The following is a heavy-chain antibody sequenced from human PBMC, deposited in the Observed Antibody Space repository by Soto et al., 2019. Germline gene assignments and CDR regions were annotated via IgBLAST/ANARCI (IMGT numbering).Heavy chain of an antibody. Sequence: GVLRLSCAASGFTFSSYSMNWVRQAPVKGLEWVSSISSSSSYIYYADSVKGRFTISRDNAKNSLYLQMNSLRAEDTAVYYCAREALGYCSGGSCGRGWFDPWGQGTLVTVS. J-gene: IGHJ5*02. CDR1: GFTFSSYS. V-gene: IGHV3-21*01. CDR3: AREALGYCSGGSCGRGWFDP. CDR2: ISSSSSYI. D-gene: IGHD2-15*01.